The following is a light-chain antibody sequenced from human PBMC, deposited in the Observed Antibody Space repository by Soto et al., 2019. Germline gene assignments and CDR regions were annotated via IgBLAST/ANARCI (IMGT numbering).Light chain of an antibody. J-gene: IGKJ1*01. CDR2: KAS. V-gene: IGKV1-5*03. Sequence: DSQMTQSPSTLSASVGDRVTITSRASQSISSWLAWYQQKPGKAPKLLIYKASSLESGVPSRFSGSGSGTEFTLTISRLEPEDFAVYYCQQYGSSPWTFGQGTKVDIK. CDR1: QSISSW. CDR3: QQYGSSPWT.